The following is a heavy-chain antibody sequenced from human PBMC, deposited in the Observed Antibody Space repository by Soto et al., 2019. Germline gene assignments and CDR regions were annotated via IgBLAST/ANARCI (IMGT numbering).Heavy chain of an antibody. V-gene: IGHV4-39*01. CDR1: GGSISSSSYY. CDR2: IYYSGST. D-gene: IGHD4-17*01. J-gene: IGHJ4*02. Sequence: QLQLQESGPGLVKPSETLSLTCTVSGGSISSSSYYWGWIRQPPGKGLEWIGSIYYSGSTYYNPSLKSRVTISVVTSKNQFSLKLTSVTAADTAVYYCARHRTTVTTRPVYFDYWGQVTLVTVSS. CDR3: ARHRTTVTTRPVYFDY.